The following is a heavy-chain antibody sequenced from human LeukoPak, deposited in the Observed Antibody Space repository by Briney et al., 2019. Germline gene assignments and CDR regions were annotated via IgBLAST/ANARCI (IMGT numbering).Heavy chain of an antibody. CDR1: GFTFSDYY. D-gene: IGHD1-26*01. CDR3: ARCGTPNNYYGYGVDV. V-gene: IGHV3-11*03. CDR2: ISVSGSYT. J-gene: IGHJ6*02. Sequence: PGASLRLSCAASGFTFSDYYMSWIRQAPGKGLEWISYISVSGSYTNYADSVKGRFTISRDNAKNSLYLQMISLRAEDTAVYYCARCGTPNNYYGYGVDVWGQGTTVIVSS.